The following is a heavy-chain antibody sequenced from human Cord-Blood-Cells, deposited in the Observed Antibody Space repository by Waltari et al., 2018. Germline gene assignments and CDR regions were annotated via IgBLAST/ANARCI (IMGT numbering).Heavy chain of an antibody. V-gene: IGHV1-69*06. CDR3: ARVSRWGDAFDI. J-gene: IGHJ3*02. CDR2: IIPIFGTA. Sequence: QVQLVQSGAVVKKAGSSVKVPCKASGGTFSSYAISWARKAPGQGLEWMGGIIPIFGTANYAQKFQGRVTITADKSTSTAYMELSSLRSEDTAVYYCARVSRWGDAFDIWGQETMVTVSS. D-gene: IGHD7-27*01. CDR1: GGTFSSYA.